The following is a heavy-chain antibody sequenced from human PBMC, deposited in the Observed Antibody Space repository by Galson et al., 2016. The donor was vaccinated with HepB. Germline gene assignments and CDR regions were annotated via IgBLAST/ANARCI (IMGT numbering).Heavy chain of an antibody. V-gene: IGHV4-30-2*01. CDR1: SGSISSGGYS. Sequence: TLSLTCAVSSGSISSGGYSWSWIRQPPGKGLEWIGYMYHSWTTFYNPSLQSRVAISIDRSNNPFSLKLTSVTAADTAVYYCARARGYDAFNIWGQGTLVTVSS. CDR2: MYHSWTT. CDR3: ARARGYDAFNI. D-gene: IGHD3-10*01. J-gene: IGHJ3*02.